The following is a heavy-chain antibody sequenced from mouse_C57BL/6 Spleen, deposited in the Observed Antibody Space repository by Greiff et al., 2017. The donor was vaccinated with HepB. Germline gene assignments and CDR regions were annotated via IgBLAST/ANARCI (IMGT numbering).Heavy chain of an antibody. V-gene: IGHV1-64*01. CDR2: IHPNSGST. Sequence: QVQLQQPGAELVKPGASVKLSCKASGYTFTSYWMHWVKQRPGQGLEWIGMIHPNSGSTNYNEKFKSKATLTVDKSSSTAYMQLSSLTSEDSAVYYWARGRDYYGSSFYFDYWGQGTTLTVSS. CDR3: ARGRDYYGSSFYFDY. CDR1: GYTFTSYW. D-gene: IGHD1-1*01. J-gene: IGHJ2*01.